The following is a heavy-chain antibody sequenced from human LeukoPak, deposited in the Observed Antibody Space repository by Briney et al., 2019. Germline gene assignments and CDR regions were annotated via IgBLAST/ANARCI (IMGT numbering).Heavy chain of an antibody. CDR2: INPSGGST. J-gene: IGHJ6*02. Sequence: ASVKVSCKASGYTFTSYYMHWVRQAPGQGLEWMGIINPSGGSTSYAQKFQGRVTMTRDTSTSTVYMELSSLRSEDTAVYYCARDPIPHYCSSTSCSSYYYYGMDVWGQGTTVTVSS. D-gene: IGHD2-2*01. V-gene: IGHV1-46*01. CDR1: GYTFTSYY. CDR3: ARDPIPHYCSSTSCSSYYYYGMDV.